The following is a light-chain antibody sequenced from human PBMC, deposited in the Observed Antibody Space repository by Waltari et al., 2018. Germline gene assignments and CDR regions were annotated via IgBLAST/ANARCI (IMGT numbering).Light chain of an antibody. CDR2: TAS. CDR3: QQYDTYPHS. V-gene: IGKV1-5*03. J-gene: IGKJ2*01. Sequence: TQMTQPPSTLSASLGDRVPLTCRASDSISTWLAWYQQRPGKAPKVLIYTASILKDGVASRFSGSGAGTDFTHTSTSLQPDDVATYYCQQYDTYPHSFGQGTEVAIK. CDR1: DSISTW.